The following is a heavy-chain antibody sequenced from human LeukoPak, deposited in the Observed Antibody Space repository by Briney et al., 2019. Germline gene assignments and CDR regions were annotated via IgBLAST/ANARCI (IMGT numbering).Heavy chain of an antibody. V-gene: IGHV3-21*01. CDR2: ISSRSTYV. CDR1: GFTFSSYT. J-gene: IGHJ3*02. D-gene: IGHD4-23*01. Sequence: GGSLRLSCAASGFTFSSYTMNWVRQAPGKGLEWVSSISSRSTYVQYADSVKGRFTISRDNSKNTLYLQMSSLRAEDTAVYYCARDNGGDDAFDIWGQGTMVTVSS. CDR3: ARDNGGDDAFDI.